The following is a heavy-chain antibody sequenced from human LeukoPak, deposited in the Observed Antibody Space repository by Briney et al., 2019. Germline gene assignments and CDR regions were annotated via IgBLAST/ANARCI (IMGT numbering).Heavy chain of an antibody. CDR1: GFTFSSYG. Sequence: PGGSLRLSCAASGFTFSSYGMHWVRQAPGKGLEWVAVIWYDGSNKYYADSVKGRFTISRDISKNTLYLQMNSLRAEDTAVYYCARDQKQWLVPDYWGQGTLVTVSS. D-gene: IGHD6-19*01. J-gene: IGHJ4*02. CDR3: ARDQKQWLVPDY. CDR2: IWYDGSNK. V-gene: IGHV3-33*01.